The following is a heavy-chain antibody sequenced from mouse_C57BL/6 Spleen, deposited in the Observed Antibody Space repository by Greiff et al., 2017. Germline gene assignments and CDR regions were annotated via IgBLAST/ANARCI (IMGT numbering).Heavy chain of an antibody. CDR3: ARGYDGPFDY. D-gene: IGHD2-3*01. Sequence: EVQLQQPGAELVKPGASVKISCKASGYSFTGYFMNWVMQSHGKSLEWIGRINPYNGDTFYNQKFKGKATLTVDKSSSTAHMELRSLTSEDSAVYYCARGYDGPFDYRGQGTTLTVSS. J-gene: IGHJ2*01. V-gene: IGHV1-20*01. CDR1: GYSFTGYF. CDR2: INPYNGDT.